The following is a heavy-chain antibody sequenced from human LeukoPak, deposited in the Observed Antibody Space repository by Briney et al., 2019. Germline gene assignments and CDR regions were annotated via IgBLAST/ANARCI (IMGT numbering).Heavy chain of an antibody. J-gene: IGHJ6*02. D-gene: IGHD3-16*01. CDR3: ATYTHWVAGDV. CDR1: GFTFSDSW. Sequence: GSLRLSCAASGFTFSDSWMSWVRQAPGKGLEWVANMNQDGSEKDYVDSVKGRFTISGDNARNSLYLQMGSLRAEDTAVYYCATYTHWVAGDVWGQGTTVTVSS. CDR2: MNQDGSEK. V-gene: IGHV3-7*01.